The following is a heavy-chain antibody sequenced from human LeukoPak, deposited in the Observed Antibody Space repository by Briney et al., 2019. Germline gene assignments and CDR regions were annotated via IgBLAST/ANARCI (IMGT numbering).Heavy chain of an antibody. CDR2: ILADGTKT. CDR1: GFIFSDYE. Sequence: GGSLRLSCAASGFIFSDYEMYWVRQAPGKGLVWVSRILADGTKTMYADSVKGRFTISRDNAKNTLYLQMNSLRAEDTAAYYCARGNYGFDYWGQGTLVIVSS. CDR3: ARGNYGFDY. J-gene: IGHJ4*02. D-gene: IGHD1-7*01. V-gene: IGHV3-74*03.